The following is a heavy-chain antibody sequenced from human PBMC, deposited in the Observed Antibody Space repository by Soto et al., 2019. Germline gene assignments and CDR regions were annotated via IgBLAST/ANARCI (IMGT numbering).Heavy chain of an antibody. D-gene: IGHD3-3*01. J-gene: IGHJ5*02. CDR1: GFTFDDYA. CDR3: AKDAEVRSITIFGVVNWFDP. V-gene: IGHV3-9*01. Sequence: GGSLRLSCAASGFTFDDYAMHWVRQAPGKGLEWVSGISWNSGSIGYADSVKGRFTISRDNAKNSLYLQMNSLRAEDTALYYCAKDAEVRSITIFGVVNWFDPWGQGTLVTVSS. CDR2: ISWNSGSI.